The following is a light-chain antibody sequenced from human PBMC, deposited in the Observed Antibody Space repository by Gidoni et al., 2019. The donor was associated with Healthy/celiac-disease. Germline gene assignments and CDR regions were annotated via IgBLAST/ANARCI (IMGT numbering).Light chain of an antibody. J-gene: IGKJ2*04. CDR1: QSVLYSSNNKNY. V-gene: IGKV4-1*01. CDR2: WAS. Sequence: DIVMTQSPDSLAVSLGERATINCKSSQSVLYSSNNKNYLAWYQQKPGQPPKLLIYWASTRESGVPDRFSGSGSGTDFTLTISSLQAGDVAVYYCQQYYSTPCSFGQGTKLEFK. CDR3: QQYYSTPCS.